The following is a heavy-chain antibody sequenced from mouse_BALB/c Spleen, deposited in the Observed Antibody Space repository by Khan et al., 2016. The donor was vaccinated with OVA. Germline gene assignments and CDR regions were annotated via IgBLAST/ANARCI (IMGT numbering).Heavy chain of an antibody. D-gene: IGHD4-1*01. J-gene: IGHJ4*01. CDR3: ARGAGTTYGIDY. Sequence: QVQLQQSGAELMKPGASVKISCKATGYTFSSYWIEWVKQRPGHGLEWIGEILPGRGNSNYNEKFKDRATFTADTSSTIAYMQLSSLTSEDSAVYCCARGAGTTYGIDYWGQGTSVTVTS. CDR1: GYTFSSYW. V-gene: IGHV1-9*01. CDR2: ILPGRGNS.